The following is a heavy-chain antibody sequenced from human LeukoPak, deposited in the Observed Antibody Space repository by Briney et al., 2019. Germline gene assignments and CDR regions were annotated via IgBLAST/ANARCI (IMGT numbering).Heavy chain of an antibody. CDR2: INHSGST. CDR1: GGSFSGYY. V-gene: IGHV4-34*01. D-gene: IGHD3-10*01. CDR3: ARLYYYGSGSGDY. J-gene: IGHJ4*02. Sequence: PSETLSLTCAVYGGSFSGYYWSWIRQPPGKGLEWIGKINHSGSTNYNPSLKSRVTISVDTSKNQFSLKLSSVTAADTAVYYCARLYYYGSGSGDYWGQGTLVTVSS.